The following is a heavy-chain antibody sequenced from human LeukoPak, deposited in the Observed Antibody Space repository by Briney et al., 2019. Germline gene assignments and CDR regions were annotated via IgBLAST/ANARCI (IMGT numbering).Heavy chain of an antibody. CDR2: INSDGSST. CDR3: AKDNSRMAGDRTFDI. V-gene: IGHV3-74*01. J-gene: IGHJ3*02. Sequence: GGSLRLSCAASGFTFSSYWMHWVRQAPGKGLVWVSRINSDGSSTTYADSVKGRFTISRDNAKNTLYLQMNSLRAEDTAVYYCAKDNSRMAGDRTFDIWGQGTMVTVSS. D-gene: IGHD3-16*01. CDR1: GFTFSSYW.